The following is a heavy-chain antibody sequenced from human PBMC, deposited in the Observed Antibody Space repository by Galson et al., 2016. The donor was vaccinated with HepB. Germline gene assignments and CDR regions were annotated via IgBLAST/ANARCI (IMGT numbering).Heavy chain of an antibody. Sequence: ETLSLTCAVSGYSISSGYYWGWIRQSPGKGLEWIASFYRSETSYYAPSLKSRVTIPVDTSKNQFSPKMSSVTAADTAVYYCARAGTTVTTHYYYLDSWGQGTLVTVSP. CDR1: GYSISSGYY. V-gene: IGHV4-38-2*01. D-gene: IGHD4-17*01. J-gene: IGHJ4*02. CDR3: ARAGTTVTTHYYYLDS. CDR2: FYRSETS.